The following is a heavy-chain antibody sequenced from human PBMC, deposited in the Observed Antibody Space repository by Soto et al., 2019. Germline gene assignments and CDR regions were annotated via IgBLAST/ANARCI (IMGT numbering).Heavy chain of an antibody. CDR1: GFTFSSYG. V-gene: IGHV3-33*01. J-gene: IGHJ3*02. D-gene: IGHD2-2*01. Sequence: PGGSLRLSCAASGFTFSSYGMHWVRQAPGKGLEWVAVIWYDGSNKYYADSVKGRFTISRDNSKNTLYLQMNSLRAEDTAVYYCAREDAIPHDAFDIWGQGTMVTVSS. CDR3: AREDAIPHDAFDI. CDR2: IWYDGSNK.